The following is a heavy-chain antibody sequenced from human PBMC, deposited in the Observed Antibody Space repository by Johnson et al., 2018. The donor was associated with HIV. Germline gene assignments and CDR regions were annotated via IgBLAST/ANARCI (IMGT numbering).Heavy chain of an antibody. D-gene: IGHD6-6*01. CDR2: ISYDGSNK. CDR1: GFTFSSYA. J-gene: IGHJ3*02. Sequence: QVQLVESGGGLVQPGGSLRLSCAASGFTFSSYAVQWVRQAPDKGLEWVAVISYDGSNKYYADSVKGRFTISRDNPKKTLYLQMNSLRAEDTALYYCARALPYSSSHTDAFDIWGQGTMVTVSS. CDR3: ARALPYSSSHTDAFDI. V-gene: IGHV3-30-3*01.